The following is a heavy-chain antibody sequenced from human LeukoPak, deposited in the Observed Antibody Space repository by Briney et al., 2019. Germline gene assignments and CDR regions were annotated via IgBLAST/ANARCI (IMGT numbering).Heavy chain of an antibody. Sequence: SETLSLTCTVSGGSISSYYWSWIRQPPGKGLEWIGYIYYSGSTNYNPSLKSRVTISVDRSKNQFSLKLSSVTAADTAVYYCARNEMATIAYWGQGTLVTVSS. CDR3: ARNEMATIAY. CDR2: IYYSGST. D-gene: IGHD5-24*01. CDR1: GGSISSYY. V-gene: IGHV4-59*12. J-gene: IGHJ4*02.